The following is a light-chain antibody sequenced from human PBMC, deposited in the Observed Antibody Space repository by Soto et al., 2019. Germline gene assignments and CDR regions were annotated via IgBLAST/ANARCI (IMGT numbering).Light chain of an antibody. CDR3: QHYNSYSEA. Sequence: DIQMTQSPSTLSASVGDRVTITCRASQSIGSWLAWYQQKPGKAPKLLIYDASSLESGVPSRFSGSGSGTEFTLTISSLQPEDFAIYYCQHYNSYSEAFGQGTKV. V-gene: IGKV1-5*01. J-gene: IGKJ1*01. CDR2: DAS. CDR1: QSIGSW.